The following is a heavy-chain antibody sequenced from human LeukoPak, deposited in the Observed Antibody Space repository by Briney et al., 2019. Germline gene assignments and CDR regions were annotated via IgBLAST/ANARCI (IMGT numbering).Heavy chain of an antibody. Sequence: SETLSLTCAVYGVSFSGYYWSWIRQPPGKGLEWIGEINHSGSTNYNPSLKSRVTISVDTSKNQFSLKLSSVTAADTAVYYCARDSRYYGDFVDYWGQGTLITVSS. J-gene: IGHJ4*02. V-gene: IGHV4-34*01. CDR1: GVSFSGYY. CDR2: INHSGST. CDR3: ARDSRYYGDFVDY. D-gene: IGHD4-17*01.